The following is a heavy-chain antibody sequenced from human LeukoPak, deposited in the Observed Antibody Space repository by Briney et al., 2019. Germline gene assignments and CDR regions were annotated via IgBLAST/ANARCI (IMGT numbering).Heavy chain of an antibody. D-gene: IGHD3-3*01. J-gene: IGHJ5*02. CDR1: GYTFTGYY. Sequence: ASVKVSCKASGYTFTGYYMHWVRQAPGQGLEWMGWINPNSGGTNYAQKFQGRVTMTRDTSISTAYMELSRLRSDDTAVYYCARVQTIFGAVIFENWFDPWGQGTLVTVSS. V-gene: IGHV1-2*02. CDR3: ARVQTIFGAVIFENWFDP. CDR2: INPNSGGT.